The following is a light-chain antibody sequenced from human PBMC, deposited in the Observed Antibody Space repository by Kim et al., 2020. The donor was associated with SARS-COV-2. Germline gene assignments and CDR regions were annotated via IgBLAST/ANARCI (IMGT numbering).Light chain of an antibody. CDR2: GKN. Sequence: SSELTQDPAVSVALGQTVRITCQGDSLRSYYASWYQQKPGQAPVLVIYGKNNRPSGIPDRFSGSSSGNTASLTITGAQAEDEADYYCNSRDSSGNHLGVFGRGTTVTLL. J-gene: IGLJ6*01. CDR1: SLRSYY. CDR3: NSRDSSGNHLGV. V-gene: IGLV3-19*01.